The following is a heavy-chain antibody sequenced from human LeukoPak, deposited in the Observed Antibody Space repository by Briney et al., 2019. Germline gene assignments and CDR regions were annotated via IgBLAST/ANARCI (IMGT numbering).Heavy chain of an antibody. CDR1: GGSISSYY. D-gene: IGHD1-26*01. Sequence: SETLSLTCTVSGGSISSYYWSWIRQPAGQGLEWIGRIYTSGSTNYNPSLTRRVTMSVDTSKNQFSLKLSSVTAADTAVYYCASNRKWADAFDIWGQGTMVTVSS. J-gene: IGHJ3*02. CDR2: IYTSGST. V-gene: IGHV4-4*07. CDR3: ASNRKWADAFDI.